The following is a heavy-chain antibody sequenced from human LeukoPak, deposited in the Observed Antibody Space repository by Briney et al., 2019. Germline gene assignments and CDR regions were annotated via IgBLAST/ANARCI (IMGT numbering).Heavy chain of an antibody. V-gene: IGHV3-48*04. CDR2: ISSSSSTI. CDR1: GFTFSSYS. J-gene: IGHJ6*03. D-gene: IGHD3-22*01. Sequence: GGSLRLSCAASGFTFSSYSMNWVRQAPGKGLEWVSYISSSSSTIYYADSVKGRFTISRDNAKNSLYLQMNSLRAEDTAVYYCARGTYDNSGYYRYLGFYYYYYYMDVWGKGTTVTVSS. CDR3: ARGTYDNSGYYRYLGFYYYYYYMDV.